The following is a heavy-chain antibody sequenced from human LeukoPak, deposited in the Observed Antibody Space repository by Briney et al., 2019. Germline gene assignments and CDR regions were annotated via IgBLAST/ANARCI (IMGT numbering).Heavy chain of an antibody. CDR2: IYYSGST. V-gene: IGHV4-61*08. D-gene: IGHD3-10*01. CDR3: ARSSYYYAADAFDI. J-gene: IGHJ3*02. Sequence: SETLSLTCTVSGYSISSGGYSWSWIRQPPGKGLEWIGYIYYSGSTNYNPSLKSRVTISVDTSKNQFSLKLSSVTAADTAVYYCARSSYYYAADAFDIWGQGTMVTVSS. CDR1: GYSISSGGYS.